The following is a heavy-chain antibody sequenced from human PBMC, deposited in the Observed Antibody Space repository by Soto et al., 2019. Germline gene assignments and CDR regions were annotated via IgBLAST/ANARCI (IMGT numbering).Heavy chain of an antibody. V-gene: IGHV5-51*01. Sequence: WESLKISCHGSGYNFPIYWMAWVRQVPGKGLELIWVIYPGDADYRYSTSSQGQVTISVDKSTSFAYPKCRSLKDSHTALYYCASANVITFGEIIDPSLFDYWGQGTMVTVSS. J-gene: IGHJ4*02. CDR3: ASANVITFGEIIDPSLFDY. CDR2: IYPGDADY. D-gene: IGHD3-16*02. CDR1: GYNFPIYW.